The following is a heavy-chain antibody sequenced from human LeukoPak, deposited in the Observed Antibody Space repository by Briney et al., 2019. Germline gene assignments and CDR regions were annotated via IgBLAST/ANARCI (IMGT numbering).Heavy chain of an antibody. D-gene: IGHD1-26*01. CDR2: VYYSGST. CDR3: ACSDGIYRGWYGDL. J-gene: IGHJ2*01. CDR1: GGSTNSSSYY. V-gene: IGHV4-39*01. Sequence: SETLSLTCTLSGGSTNSSSYYWGWIRQPQGKGLEWLGTVYYSGSTLYNPSLESRVIISVDTSRNQFSLRLSSVTAADTAVYFWACSDGIYRGWYGDLCGRGGLVTVSS.